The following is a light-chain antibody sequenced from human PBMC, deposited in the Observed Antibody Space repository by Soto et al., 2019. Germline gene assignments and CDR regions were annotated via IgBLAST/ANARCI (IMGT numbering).Light chain of an antibody. Sequence: QAVVTQEPSLTVSPGGTVTLTCGSSTGAVTNGHYPYWFQQKPGQAPRTLIYDTTNRHSWTPARFPGSLLGGKAALTLSGAQPEDEAEYYCLLSYNGPYVSGTGTKVTVL. CDR3: LLSYNGPYV. J-gene: IGLJ1*01. V-gene: IGLV7-46*01. CDR2: DTT. CDR1: TGAVTNGHY.